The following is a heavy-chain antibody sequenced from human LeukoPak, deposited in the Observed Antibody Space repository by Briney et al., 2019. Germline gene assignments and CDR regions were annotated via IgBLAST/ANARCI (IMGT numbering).Heavy chain of an antibody. CDR3: VHREWFYGSLDY. CDR1: AFSLTTNGVG. Sequence: ESGPTLVKPTQTLTLTCTFSAFSLTTNGVGVGWIRQSPGKALEWLALIYWDGDKHYNPSLKSRLTITKDTSKNQVVLTMTNMDPVDTGTYYCVHREWFYGSLDYWSQGTLVTVSS. V-gene: IGHV2-5*02. J-gene: IGHJ4*02. D-gene: IGHD3-3*01. CDR2: IYWDGDK.